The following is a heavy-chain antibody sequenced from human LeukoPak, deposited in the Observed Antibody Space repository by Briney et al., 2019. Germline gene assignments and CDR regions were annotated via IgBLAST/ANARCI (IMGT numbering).Heavy chain of an antibody. CDR1: GFTFSSYA. CDR3: AKDRGMFLVGYLDY. Sequence: TGGSLRLSCAASGFTFSSYAMSWVRQAPGKGLEWVSAISGSGGTTYYADSVKGRFTISRDNSKNTLYLQMNSLRAEDTAVYYRAKDRGMFLVGYLDYWGQGTLVTVSS. D-gene: IGHD2-15*01. J-gene: IGHJ4*02. CDR2: ISGSGGTT. V-gene: IGHV3-23*01.